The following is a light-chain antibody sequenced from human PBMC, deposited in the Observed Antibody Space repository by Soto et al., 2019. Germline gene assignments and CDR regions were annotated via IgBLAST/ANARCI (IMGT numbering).Light chain of an antibody. CDR2: GNT. J-gene: IGLJ3*02. CDR1: SSNIGAGYD. CDR3: QSFDISLSGSL. Sequence: QSVLTQPPSVSGAPGQRVTISCAGGSSNIGAGYDVHWYQQLPGKAPKLLIYGNTNRPSGVPDRFSGSKSGTSASLAITGLQAEDEADYYCQSFDISLSGSLFGGGTKVTVL. V-gene: IGLV1-40*01.